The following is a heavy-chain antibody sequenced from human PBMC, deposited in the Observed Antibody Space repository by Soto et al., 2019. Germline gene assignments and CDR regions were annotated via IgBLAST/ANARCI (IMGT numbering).Heavy chain of an antibody. CDR1: GGSFSGYY. Sequence: SETLSLTCAVYGGSFSGYYWSWIRQPPGKGLEWIGEINHSGSTNYNPSLKSRVTISVDTSKNQFSLELSSVTAADTAVYYCARGKGLAARDYFDYWGQGTLVTVSS. CDR2: INHSGST. V-gene: IGHV4-34*01. CDR3: ARGKGLAARDYFDY. J-gene: IGHJ4*02. D-gene: IGHD6-6*01.